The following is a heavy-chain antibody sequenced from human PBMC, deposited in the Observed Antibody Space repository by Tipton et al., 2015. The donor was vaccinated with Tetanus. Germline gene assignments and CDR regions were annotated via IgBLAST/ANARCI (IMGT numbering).Heavy chain of an antibody. CDR2: IYYSGST. D-gene: IGHD2-2*01. J-gene: IGHJ4*02. CDR3: ARVACSSTSCYSHYFDY. CDR1: GGSISSGGYY. Sequence: LRLSCTVSGGSISSGGYYWSWIRQHPGKGLEWIGYIYYSGSTYYNPSLKSRLTISVDTSKNQFSLKLSSVTAADTAVYYCARVACSSTSCYSHYFDYWGPGSLVTVSS. V-gene: IGHV4-31*02.